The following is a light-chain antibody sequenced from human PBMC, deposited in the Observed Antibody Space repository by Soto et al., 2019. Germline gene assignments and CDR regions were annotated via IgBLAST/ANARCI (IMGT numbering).Light chain of an antibody. CDR1: SSDVGGYTY. CDR3: SSYTSSSTLG. CDR2: DVS. Sequence: QSALTQPASVSGSPGQSITISCTGTSSDVGGYTYVSWYQQHPGKAPKLMIYDVSNRPSGVSNRFSGSKSGNTASLTISGLQAEYEADYYCSSYTSSSTLGFGTGTKVTVL. V-gene: IGLV2-14*01. J-gene: IGLJ1*01.